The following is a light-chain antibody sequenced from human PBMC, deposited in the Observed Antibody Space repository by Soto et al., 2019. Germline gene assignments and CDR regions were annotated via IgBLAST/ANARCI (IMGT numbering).Light chain of an antibody. Sequence: MSQSQSSLFASIGHRVTITCRASQSISNYLNWYQQKPGKVPKLLIYAASSLQRGVPSRFSGSGSGTDFTLTISSLQPEDVATYYCQKSYGAPRTFGQGTKVDIK. V-gene: IGKV1-27*01. CDR2: AAS. CDR3: QKSYGAPRT. J-gene: IGKJ1*01. CDR1: QSISNY.